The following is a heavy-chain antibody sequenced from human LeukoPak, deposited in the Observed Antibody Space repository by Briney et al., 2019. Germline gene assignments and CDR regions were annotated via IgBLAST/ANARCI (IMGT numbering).Heavy chain of an antibody. Sequence: GGSLRLSCAASGFTLSTFWMTWVRQAPGKGLEWVASIKEDGSEKYYVDSVKGQFTISRDNTKNSLYLQMNSLRVEDTAVYYCVRDYGYIGGWFGAPLDYWGQGTLVTVSS. J-gene: IGHJ4*02. CDR3: VRDYGYIGGWFGAPLDY. CDR1: GFTLSTFW. D-gene: IGHD6-19*01. CDR2: IKEDGSEK. V-gene: IGHV3-7*01.